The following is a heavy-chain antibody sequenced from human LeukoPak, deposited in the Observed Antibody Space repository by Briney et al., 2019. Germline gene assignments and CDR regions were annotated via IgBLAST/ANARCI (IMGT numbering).Heavy chain of an antibody. J-gene: IGHJ4*02. Sequence: GGSLRLSCAASGFTFSSYWMSWVRQAPGKGLEWVANIKQDGSEKYYVDSVKGRFTISRDNAKNSLYLQMSSLRAEDTAVYYCARGGYSYGLYYFDYWGQGTLVTVSS. CDR1: GFTFSSYW. CDR2: IKQDGSEK. D-gene: IGHD5-18*01. V-gene: IGHV3-7*01. CDR3: ARGGYSYGLYYFDY.